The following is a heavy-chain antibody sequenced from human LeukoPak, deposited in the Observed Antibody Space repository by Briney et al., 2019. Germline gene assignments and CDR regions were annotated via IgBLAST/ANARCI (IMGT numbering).Heavy chain of an antibody. D-gene: IGHD3-22*01. CDR1: GFTFSSYA. V-gene: IGHV3-23*01. J-gene: IGHJ4*02. CDR3: AKDLYYYDSSGPFDY. CDR2: IVGSGGST. Sequence: PGGSLRLSCAASGFTFSSYAMSWVRQAPGKGLEWVSGIVGSGGSTYYANSVKGRFTISRDNSKNTLYLQMNSLRAEDTAVYYCAKDLYYYDSSGPFDYWGQGTLVTVSS.